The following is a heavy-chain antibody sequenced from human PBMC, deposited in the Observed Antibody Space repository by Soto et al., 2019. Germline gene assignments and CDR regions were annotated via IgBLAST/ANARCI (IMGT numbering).Heavy chain of an antibody. Sequence: SETPSLTCAVYGGSVCGYYWGWIRQHPGKGLEWIGEINHSGSTNYNPSLKSRVTISVDTSKNQFSLKLSSVTAADTAVYYCARHSPYCSGGSCYSEPYYYYMDVWGKGTTVTVSS. CDR3: ARHSPYCSGGSCYSEPYYYYMDV. CDR1: GGSVCGYY. J-gene: IGHJ6*03. V-gene: IGHV4-34*01. D-gene: IGHD2-15*01. CDR2: INHSGST.